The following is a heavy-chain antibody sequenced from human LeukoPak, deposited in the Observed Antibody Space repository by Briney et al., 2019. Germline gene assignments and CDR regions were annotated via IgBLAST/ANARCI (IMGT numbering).Heavy chain of an antibody. CDR1: GFTFSTYS. D-gene: IGHD5-18*01. J-gene: IGHJ4*02. V-gene: IGHV3-48*01. CDR2: ISSSPSTI. Sequence: QTGGSLRLSCAASGFTFSTYSINWVRQAPGKGLEWVSYISSSPSTIYYADSVKGRFTISRDNAKNSLYLQMNSLRAEDTAVYYCARLHNNYGYHDFFDYWGQGTLVTVSS. CDR3: ARLHNNYGYHDFFDY.